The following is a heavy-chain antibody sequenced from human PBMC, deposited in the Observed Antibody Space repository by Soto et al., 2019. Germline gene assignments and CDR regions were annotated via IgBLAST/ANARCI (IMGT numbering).Heavy chain of an antibody. V-gene: IGHV3-21*01. CDR2: ISSSSSYI. CDR1: GFTFSSYS. Sequence: GGSLRLSCAASGFTFSSYSMNWVCQAPGKGLEWVSSISSSSSYIYYADSVKGRFTISRDNAKNSLYLQMNSLRAEDTAVYYCARDLAVAGRHFDYWGQGTLVTVSS. CDR3: ARDLAVAGRHFDY. J-gene: IGHJ4*02. D-gene: IGHD6-19*01.